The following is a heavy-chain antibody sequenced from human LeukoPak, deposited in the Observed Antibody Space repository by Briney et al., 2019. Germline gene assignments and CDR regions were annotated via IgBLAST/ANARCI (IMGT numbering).Heavy chain of an antibody. CDR3: VSPRGFSYGHFDY. Sequence: SETLSLTCTVSGGSISSSSAYWGWIRQPPGKGLAWIGSIYYSKNTYYNPSLKSRVTISADTSKNQFSLTLGSVSATDTAVYYCVSPRGFSYGHFDYWGQGTLVTVSS. J-gene: IGHJ4*02. V-gene: IGHV4-39*01. CDR1: GGSISSSSAY. D-gene: IGHD5-18*01. CDR2: IYYSKNT.